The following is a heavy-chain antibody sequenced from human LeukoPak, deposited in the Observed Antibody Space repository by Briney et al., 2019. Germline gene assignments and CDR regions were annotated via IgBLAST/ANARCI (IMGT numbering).Heavy chain of an antibody. Sequence: SQTLSLTCTVSGGSISSGGYSWSWIRQHPGKGLEWIGYIYYSGSTYYNPSLKSRVTISVDTSKNQFSLKLSSVTAADTAVYYCARDRQLGWYPNWFDPWGQGTLVTVSS. CDR1: GGSISSGGYS. CDR2: IYYSGST. V-gene: IGHV4-31*03. CDR3: ARDRQLGWYPNWFDP. D-gene: IGHD2-15*01. J-gene: IGHJ5*02.